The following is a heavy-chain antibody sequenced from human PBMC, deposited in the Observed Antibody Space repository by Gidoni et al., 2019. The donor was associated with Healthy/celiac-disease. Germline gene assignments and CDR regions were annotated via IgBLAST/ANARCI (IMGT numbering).Heavy chain of an antibody. CDR2: IWYDGSNK. J-gene: IGHJ4*02. CDR1: GVTFSSYG. V-gene: IGHV3-33*01. D-gene: IGHD3-22*01. CDR3: AREQRLGVVAYFDY. Sequence: QVQLVASGGGVVQPGRSLRLSCAASGVTFSSYGMHWVRQAPGKGLEWVAVIWYDGSNKYYADSVKGRFTISRDNSKNTLYLQMNSLRAEDTAVYYCAREQRLGVVAYFDYWGQGTLVTVSS.